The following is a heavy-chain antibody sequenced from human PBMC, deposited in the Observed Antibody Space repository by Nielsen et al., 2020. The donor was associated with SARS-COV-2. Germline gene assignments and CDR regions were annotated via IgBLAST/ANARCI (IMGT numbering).Heavy chain of an antibody. D-gene: IGHD3-9*01. Sequence: ASVKVSCKASGYTFTGYYMHWVRQAPGQGLEWMGIINPSGGSTSYAQKFQGRVTMTRDTSTSTVYMELSSLRSEDTAVYYCASPSYYDILTGPYYGMDVWGQGTTVTVSS. CDR1: GYTFTGYY. CDR3: ASPSYYDILTGPYYGMDV. CDR2: INPSGGST. J-gene: IGHJ6*02. V-gene: IGHV1-46*01.